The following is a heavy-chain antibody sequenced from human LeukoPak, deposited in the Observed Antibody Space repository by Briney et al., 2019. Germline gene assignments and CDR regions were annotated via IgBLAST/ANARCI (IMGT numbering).Heavy chain of an antibody. CDR3: ARGPYSSSWYYYYYYMDV. D-gene: IGHD6-13*01. V-gene: IGHV1-8*03. Sequence: ASVKVSCKASGYTFTSYDINWVRQATGQGLEWMGWMKPNSGNTGYAQKFQGRVTITRNTSISTAYMELSSLRSEDTAVYYCARGPYSSSWYYYYYYMDVWGKGTTVTVSS. J-gene: IGHJ6*03. CDR2: MKPNSGNT. CDR1: GYTFTSYD.